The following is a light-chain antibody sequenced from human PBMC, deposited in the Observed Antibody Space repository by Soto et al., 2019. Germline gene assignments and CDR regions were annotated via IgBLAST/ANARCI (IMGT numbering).Light chain of an antibody. CDR2: AAS. CDR3: QQTNTFLPLT. Sequence: DIQMTQSPSSVSASVGDRVTITCRASQGISNWLAWYQQQPGKAPKLLIYAASSLQSGVPSRFSGGGSGTHFTLIIISLQPEAFATYYCQQTNTFLPLTFGGGTKVEIK. V-gene: IGKV1-12*01. CDR1: QGISNW. J-gene: IGKJ4*01.